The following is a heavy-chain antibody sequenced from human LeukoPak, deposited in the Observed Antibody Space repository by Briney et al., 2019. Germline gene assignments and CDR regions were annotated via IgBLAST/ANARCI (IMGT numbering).Heavy chain of an antibody. CDR3: ARDQGYCTSASCRGDAFDV. J-gene: IGHJ3*01. V-gene: IGHV3-7*01. CDR1: GFTFSNYW. Sequence: GGSLRPSCAASGFTFSNYWMSWVRQAPGKGLEWVAKIKQDGSEKYYVDSVKGRFTISRDNAKNSLSLQMNSLRAEDTAVYYCARDQGYCTSASCRGDAFDVWGQGSMISVSS. D-gene: IGHD2-2*01. CDR2: IKQDGSEK.